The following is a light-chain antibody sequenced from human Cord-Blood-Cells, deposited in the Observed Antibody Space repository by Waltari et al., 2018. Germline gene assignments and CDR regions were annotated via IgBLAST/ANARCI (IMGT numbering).Light chain of an antibody. Sequence: DIQMTQSPSSLSASVGDRVTITCRASQSISSYLNWYQQKPGKAPKLLIYAASSLQSGVPAKFSGSSSRTDYTLTISSLQPEDSVTENCQQSYSIPCTLAHWMKLESK. CDR1: QSISSY. CDR3: QQSYSIPCT. V-gene: IGKV1-39*01. J-gene: IGKJ2*02. CDR2: AAS.